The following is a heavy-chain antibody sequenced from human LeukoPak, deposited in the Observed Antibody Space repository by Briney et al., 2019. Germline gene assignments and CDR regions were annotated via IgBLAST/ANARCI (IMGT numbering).Heavy chain of an antibody. D-gene: IGHD3-10*01. CDR3: ARDGPWWFGEIYFDY. Sequence: ASVKVSCKASGYTFTSYAMNWVRQAPGQGLEWMGWISAYNGNTNYAQKLQGRVTMTTDTSTSTAYMELRSLRSDDTAVYYCARDGPWWFGEIYFDYWGQGTLVTVSS. J-gene: IGHJ4*02. V-gene: IGHV1-18*01. CDR1: GYTFTSYA. CDR2: ISAYNGNT.